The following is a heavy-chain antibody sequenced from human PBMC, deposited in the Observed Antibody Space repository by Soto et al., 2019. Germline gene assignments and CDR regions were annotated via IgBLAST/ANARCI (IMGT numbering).Heavy chain of an antibody. V-gene: IGHV4-31*03. CDR1: GGSISSGGYY. D-gene: IGHD5-18*01. CDR3: AREVIQLRFFDY. J-gene: IGHJ4*02. CDR2: IYYSGST. Sequence: SETLSLTCTVSGGSISSGGYYWSWIRQHPGKGLEWIGYIYYSGSTYYNPSLKSRVTISVDTSKNQFSLKLSSVTAADTAVYYCAREVIQLRFFDYWGQGTLVTVSS.